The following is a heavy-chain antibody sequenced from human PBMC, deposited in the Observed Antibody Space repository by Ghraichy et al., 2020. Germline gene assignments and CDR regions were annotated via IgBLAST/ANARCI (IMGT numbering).Heavy chain of an antibody. Sequence: ASVKVSCKVSGYTLTELSMHWVRQAPGKGLEWMGGFDPEDGETIYAQKFQGRVTMTEDTSTDTAYMELSSLRSEDTAVYYCATVPGGIVVVPGPFQHWGQGTLVTVSS. D-gene: IGHD3-22*01. V-gene: IGHV1-24*01. CDR3: ATVPGGIVVVPGPFQH. CDR2: FDPEDGET. CDR1: GYTLTELS. J-gene: IGHJ1*01.